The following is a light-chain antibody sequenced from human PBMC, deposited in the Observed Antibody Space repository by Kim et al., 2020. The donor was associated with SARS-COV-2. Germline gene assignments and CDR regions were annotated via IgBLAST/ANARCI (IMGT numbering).Light chain of an antibody. Sequence: EIVMTQSPAILSVSPGDRATLSCRASQSVSRNLAWYQVKPGQAPRLLMYSASTRANVIPPRFSGSGSGTEFTLTISSLQSEDFAVYYCQQYNDWPRTFGQGTKVEIK. CDR2: SAS. V-gene: IGKV3-15*01. CDR1: QSVSRN. J-gene: IGKJ1*01. CDR3: QQYNDWPRT.